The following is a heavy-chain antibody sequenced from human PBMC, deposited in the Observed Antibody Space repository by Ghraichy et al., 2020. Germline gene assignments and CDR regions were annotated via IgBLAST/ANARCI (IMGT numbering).Heavy chain of an antibody. J-gene: IGHJ3*02. Sequence: ASVKVSCKASGYTFTSYYMHWVRQAPGQGLEWMGIINPSGGSTSYAQKFQGRVTMTRDTSTSTVYMELSSLRSEDTAVYYCARAVGVAVAVEAFDIWGQGTMVTVSS. CDR3: ARAVGVAVAVEAFDI. CDR2: INPSGGST. D-gene: IGHD6-19*01. CDR1: GYTFTSYY. V-gene: IGHV1-46*03.